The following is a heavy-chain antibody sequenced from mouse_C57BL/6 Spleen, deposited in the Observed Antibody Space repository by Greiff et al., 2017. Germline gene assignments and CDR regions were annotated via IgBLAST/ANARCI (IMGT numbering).Heavy chain of an antibody. J-gene: IGHJ3*01. V-gene: IGHV1-42*01. CDR1: GYSFTGYY. D-gene: IGHD1-1*01. Sequence: VQLQQSGPELVKPGASVKISCKASGYSFTGYYMNWVKQSPEKSLEWIGEINPSTGGTTYNQKFKAKATLTVDKSSSTAYMQLKSLTSEDSAVYYCARSSIYYYGSSYEGFAYWGQGTLVTVSA. CDR3: ARSSIYYYGSSYEGFAY. CDR2: INPSTGGT.